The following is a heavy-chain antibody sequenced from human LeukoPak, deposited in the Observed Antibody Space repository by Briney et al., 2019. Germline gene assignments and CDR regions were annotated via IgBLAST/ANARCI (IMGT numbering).Heavy chain of an antibody. CDR1: GFTVSSNY. J-gene: IGHJ5*02. V-gene: IGHV3-53*05. CDR3: ARGEYNYGRDWFDP. CDR2: IYSGGST. D-gene: IGHD5-18*01. Sequence: PGGSLRLSCAASGFTVSSNYMSWVRQAPGKGLEWVSVIYSGGSTYYADSVKGRFTISRDNSKNTLYLQMNSLRSDDTAVYYCARGEYNYGRDWFDPWGQGTLVTVSS.